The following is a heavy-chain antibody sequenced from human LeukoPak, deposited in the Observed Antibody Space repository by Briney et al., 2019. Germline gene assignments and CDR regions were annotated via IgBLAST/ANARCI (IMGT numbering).Heavy chain of an antibody. Sequence: SVKVSCKASGGTFSSYAISWVRQAPGQGLEWMGRIIPISGTANYAQKFQGRVTITTDESTSTAYMELSSLRSEDTAVYYCARGSVAAAQSKVRSGHYYYYYMDVWGKGTTVTVSS. D-gene: IGHD6-13*01. CDR3: ARGSVAAAQSKVRSGHYYYYYMDV. J-gene: IGHJ6*03. CDR2: IIPISGTA. CDR1: GGTFSSYA. V-gene: IGHV1-69*05.